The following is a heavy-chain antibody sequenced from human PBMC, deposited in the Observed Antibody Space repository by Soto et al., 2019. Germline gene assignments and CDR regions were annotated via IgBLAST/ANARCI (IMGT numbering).Heavy chain of an antibody. CDR2: INPSGGST. J-gene: IGHJ4*02. Sequence: ASVKVSCKASGYTFTSYYMHWVRQAPGQGLEWMGIINPSGGSTSYAQKFQGRVTMTRDTSTSTVYMELSSLRSEDTAVYYCARFPEGCSSTSCYSDYWGQGTLVTVS. V-gene: IGHV1-46*01. CDR1: GYTFTSYY. D-gene: IGHD2-2*01. CDR3: ARFPEGCSSTSCYSDY.